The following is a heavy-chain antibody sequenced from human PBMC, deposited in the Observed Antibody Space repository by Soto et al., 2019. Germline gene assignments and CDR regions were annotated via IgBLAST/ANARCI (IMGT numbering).Heavy chain of an antibody. CDR2: ISSSSSYI. CDR3: ASEECSSTSCYAFDI. Sequence: GRSMRLSCAASRFTFSSYSLNWFRQATGKGLEWVSSISSSSSYIYYADSVQGRFTISRDNAKNSLYLQMNSLRAEDTAVYYCASEECSSTSCYAFDICAQGTMVTV. J-gene: IGHJ3*02. CDR1: RFTFSSYS. V-gene: IGHV3-21*01. D-gene: IGHD2-2*01.